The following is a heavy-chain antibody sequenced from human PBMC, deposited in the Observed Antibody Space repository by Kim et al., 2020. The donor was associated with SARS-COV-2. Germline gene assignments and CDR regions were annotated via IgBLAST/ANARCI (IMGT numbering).Heavy chain of an antibody. V-gene: IGHV3-21*01. D-gene: IGHD5-12*01. J-gene: IGHJ4*02. Sequence: DSVKGRFTISRDNAKNSLYLQMNSLRAEDTAVYYCAREVRGGYDSYYFDYWGQGTLVTVSS. CDR3: AREVRGGYDSYYFDY.